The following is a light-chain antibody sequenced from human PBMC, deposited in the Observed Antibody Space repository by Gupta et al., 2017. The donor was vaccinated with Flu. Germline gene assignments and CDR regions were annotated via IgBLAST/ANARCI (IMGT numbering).Light chain of an antibody. V-gene: IGKV1-39*01. CDR3: RQSYNTLWT. Sequence: GDRVTITCRASQNIGSFLNWYQQKPGKAPKRLIYAAYSLESEGPSRISGSGSGADFTLTISSLLPDDSSTDYCRQSYNTLWTFGQGTTVEIK. CDR2: AAY. J-gene: IGKJ1*01. CDR1: QNIGSF.